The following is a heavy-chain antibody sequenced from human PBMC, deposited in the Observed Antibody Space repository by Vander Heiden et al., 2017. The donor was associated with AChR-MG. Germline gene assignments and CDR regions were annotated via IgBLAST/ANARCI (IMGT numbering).Heavy chain of an antibody. J-gene: IGHJ6*03. D-gene: IGHD3-16*01. Sequence: EVQLVQSGAEVKKPGESLKISCKGSGYSFTSYWIGWVRQMPGKGLEWMGIIYPGDSDTRYSPSFQGQVTISADKSISTAYLQWSSLKASDTAMYYCARRRSSITTSLYYMDVWGKGTTVTVSS. CDR2: IYPGDSDT. V-gene: IGHV5-51*01. CDR3: ARRRSSITTSLYYMDV. CDR1: GYSFTSYW.